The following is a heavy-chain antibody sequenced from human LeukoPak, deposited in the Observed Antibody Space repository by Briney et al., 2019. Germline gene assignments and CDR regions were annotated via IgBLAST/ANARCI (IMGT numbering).Heavy chain of an antibody. CDR2: IHYSGST. V-gene: IGHV4-59*01. CDR3: VRDFIAAASGAFDI. CDR1: GGSISGYY. Sequence: SETLSLTCAVSGGSISGYYWSWIRQPPGKGLEWIGYIHYSGSTNYNPSLQSRLTIFLDTSKNQFALKLNSVTAADTAVYYCVRDFIAAASGAFDIWGQGTTVTVSS. J-gene: IGHJ3*02. D-gene: IGHD6-13*01.